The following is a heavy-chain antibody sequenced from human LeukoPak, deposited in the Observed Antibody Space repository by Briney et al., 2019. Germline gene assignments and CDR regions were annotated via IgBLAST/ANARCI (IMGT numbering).Heavy chain of an antibody. D-gene: IGHD3-10*01. CDR3: ARGQAGYYGSGSYHTNFDY. J-gene: IGHJ4*02. CDR2: INHSGST. V-gene: IGHV4-34*01. CDR1: GDSISSYY. Sequence: PSETLSLTCTVSGDSISSYYWSWIRQPPGKGLEWIGEINHSGSTNYNPSLKSRVTISVDTSKNQFSLKLSSVTAADTAVYYCARGQAGYYGSGSYHTNFDYWGQGTLVTVSS.